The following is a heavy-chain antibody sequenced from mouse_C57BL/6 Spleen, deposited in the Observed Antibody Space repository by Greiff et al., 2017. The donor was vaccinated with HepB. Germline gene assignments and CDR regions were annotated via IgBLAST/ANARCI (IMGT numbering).Heavy chain of an antibody. Sequence: EVQLQQSGPELVKPGASVKIPCKASGYTFTDYHMDWVKQSHGKSLEWIGDINPNNGGTIYNQKFKGKATLTVDKSSSTAYMELRSLTSEDTAVYYCERFGLTGRGYFDYWGQGTTLTVSS. V-gene: IGHV1-18*01. D-gene: IGHD4-1*01. CDR2: INPNNGGT. CDR1: GYTFTDYH. CDR3: ERFGLTGRGYFDY. J-gene: IGHJ2*01.